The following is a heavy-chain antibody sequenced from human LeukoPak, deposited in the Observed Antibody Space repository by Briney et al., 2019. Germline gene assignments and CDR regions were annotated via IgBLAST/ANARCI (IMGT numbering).Heavy chain of an antibody. CDR1: GFTFSSYW. Sequence: GGSLRLSCAASGFTFSSYWMSWVRQAPGKGLEWVANMNQDGSEKYYVDSVKGRFTISRDNTKNSLYLQMNNLRAEDTAVYYCAKEKSSWYEDYYYGMDVWGQGTTVTVSS. J-gene: IGHJ6*02. D-gene: IGHD6-13*01. CDR3: AKEKSSWYEDYYYGMDV. CDR2: MNQDGSEK. V-gene: IGHV3-7*04.